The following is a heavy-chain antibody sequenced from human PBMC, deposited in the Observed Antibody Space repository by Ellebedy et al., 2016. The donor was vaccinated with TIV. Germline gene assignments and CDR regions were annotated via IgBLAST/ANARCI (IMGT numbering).Heavy chain of an antibody. Sequence: AASVKVSCKASGYTFSSYGITWVRQAPGQGLEWMGWISTYNGDTNYAQKLQGRVTMTTDTSTSTAYMELRSLRSDDTAVYYCARDLKWGAVGAFDIWGQGTMVTVSS. J-gene: IGHJ3*02. CDR3: ARDLKWGAVGAFDI. CDR2: ISTYNGDT. V-gene: IGHV1-18*04. CDR1: GYTFSSYG. D-gene: IGHD2-2*01.